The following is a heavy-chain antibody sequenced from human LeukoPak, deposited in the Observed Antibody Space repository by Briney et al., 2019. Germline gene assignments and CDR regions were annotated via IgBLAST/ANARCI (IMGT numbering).Heavy chain of an antibody. CDR2: INHSGST. CDR1: GGSFSGYY. J-gene: IGHJ6*03. V-gene: IGHV4-34*01. CDR3: ARVGVEMATIFHYYYYMDV. D-gene: IGHD5-24*01. Sequence: PSETLSLTCAVYGGSFSGYYWSWIRQPPGKGLEWIGEINHSGSTNYNPSLKSRVTISVDTSKNQFSLKLSSVTAADTAVYYCARVGVEMATIFHYYYYMDVWGKGTTVTISS.